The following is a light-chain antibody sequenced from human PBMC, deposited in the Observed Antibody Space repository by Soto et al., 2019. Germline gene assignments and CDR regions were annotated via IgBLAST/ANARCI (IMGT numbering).Light chain of an antibody. CDR2: GAS. CDR1: QTVGSN. J-gene: IGKJ1*01. CDR3: QQYNNWWT. V-gene: IGKV3-15*01. Sequence: EIVMTQSPATLSVSPGGRATLSCRASQTVGSNLAWYQHKPGQAPRLLISGASTRATGVPARFSGSGSGTEFTLTISSLQSEDFAVYYCQQYNNWWTFGQGTKVDIK.